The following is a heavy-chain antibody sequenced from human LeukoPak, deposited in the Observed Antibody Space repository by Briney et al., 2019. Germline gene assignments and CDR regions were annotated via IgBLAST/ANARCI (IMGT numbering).Heavy chain of an antibody. CDR1: GFTFSSYW. D-gene: IGHD6-13*01. CDR3: ARDDGGNIAAATEYFQH. CDR2: IKQDGSEK. J-gene: IGHJ1*01. Sequence: PGGSLRLSRAASGFTFSSYWMSWVRQAPGKGLEWVANIKQDGSEKYYVDSVKGRFTISRDNAKNSLYLQMNSLRAEDTAVYYCARDDGGNIAAATEYFQHWGQGTWSPSPQ. V-gene: IGHV3-7*01.